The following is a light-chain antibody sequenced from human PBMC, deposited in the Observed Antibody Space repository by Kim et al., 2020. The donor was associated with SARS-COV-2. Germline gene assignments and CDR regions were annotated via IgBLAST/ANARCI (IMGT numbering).Light chain of an antibody. Sequence: GQSITISCTGTSSDVGAYNYVSWYQQHPGKAPKLMIYDVTKRPSGFSNRFSGSKSGNTASLTISGLQAEDEADYYCSSYTSSSTWVFGGGTQLTVL. CDR3: SSYTSSSTWV. V-gene: IGLV2-14*04. J-gene: IGLJ3*02. CDR1: SSDVGAYNY. CDR2: DVT.